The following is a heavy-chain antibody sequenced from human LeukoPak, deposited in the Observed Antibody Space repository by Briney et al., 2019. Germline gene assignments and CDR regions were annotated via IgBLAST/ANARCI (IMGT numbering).Heavy chain of an antibody. CDR2: ISAYNGNT. CDR3: ARDTGDDYSNYGGGVYYYYMDV. J-gene: IGHJ6*03. V-gene: IGHV1-18*01. Sequence: GASVKVSCKASGYTFTSYGISWVRQAPGQGLEWMGWISAYNGNTNYAQKLQGRVTMTTDTSTSTAYMELRSLRSDDTAVYYCARDTGDDYSNYGGGVYYYYMDVWGKGTTVTVSS. D-gene: IGHD4-11*01. CDR1: GYTFTSYG.